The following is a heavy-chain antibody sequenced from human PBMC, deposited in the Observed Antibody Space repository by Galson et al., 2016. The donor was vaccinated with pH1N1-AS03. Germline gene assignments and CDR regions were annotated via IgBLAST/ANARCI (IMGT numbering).Heavy chain of an antibody. CDR1: GFTFKIYW. CDR2: INGDGTTT. Sequence: SLRLSCAASGFTFKIYWMHWVRQAPGKGLVWVSHINGDGTTTNYADSVKGRFTISRDNARNTLYLQMNSLRADDTAVYFCSTGGTISCTEDCYPGAYWGQGTLLTVAS. V-gene: IGHV3-74*01. D-gene: IGHD2-21*02. J-gene: IGHJ4*02. CDR3: STGGTISCTEDCYPGAY.